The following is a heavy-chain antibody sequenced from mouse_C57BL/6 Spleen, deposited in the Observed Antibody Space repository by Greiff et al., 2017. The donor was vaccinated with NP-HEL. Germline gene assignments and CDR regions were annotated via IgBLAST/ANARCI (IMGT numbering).Heavy chain of an antibody. D-gene: IGHD1-1*01. V-gene: IGHV1-55*01. CDR1: GYTFTSYW. Sequence: QVQLQQSGAELVKPGASVKMSCKASGYTFTSYWITWVKQRPGQGLEWIGDIYPGSGSTNYNEKFKSKATLTVDTSSSTAYMQLSSLTSEDSAVYYCARTGVHYYGSSSFAYWGQGTLVTVSA. CDR3: ARTGVHYYGSSSFAY. J-gene: IGHJ3*01. CDR2: IYPGSGST.